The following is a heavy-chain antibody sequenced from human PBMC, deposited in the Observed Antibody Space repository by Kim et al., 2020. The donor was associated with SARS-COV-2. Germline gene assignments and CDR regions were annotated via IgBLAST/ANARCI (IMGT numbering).Heavy chain of an antibody. J-gene: IGHJ6*02. D-gene: IGHD5-12*01. Sequence: SETLSLTCAVYGGSFSGYYWSWIRQPPGKGLEWIGEINHSGSTNYNPSLKSRVTISVDTSKNQFSLKLSSVTAADTAVYYCASRITEMATITYYYGMDVWGQGTTVTVSS. CDR3: ASRITEMATITYYYGMDV. CDR2: INHSGST. V-gene: IGHV4-34*01. CDR1: GGSFSGYY.